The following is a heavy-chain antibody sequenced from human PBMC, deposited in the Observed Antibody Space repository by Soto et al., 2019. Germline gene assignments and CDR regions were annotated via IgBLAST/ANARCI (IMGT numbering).Heavy chain of an antibody. CDR1: GFTFSSYA. Sequence: QVQLVESGGGVVQPGRSLRLSCAASGFTFSSYAMHWVRQAPGKGLEWVAVISYDGSNKYYADSVKGRFTISRDNSKNALYLQMNSLRAEDTAVYYCAGVKVVVPAAMWNGMDVWGQGTTVTVSS. V-gene: IGHV3-30-3*01. CDR3: AGVKVVVPAAMWNGMDV. D-gene: IGHD2-2*01. CDR2: ISYDGSNK. J-gene: IGHJ6*02.